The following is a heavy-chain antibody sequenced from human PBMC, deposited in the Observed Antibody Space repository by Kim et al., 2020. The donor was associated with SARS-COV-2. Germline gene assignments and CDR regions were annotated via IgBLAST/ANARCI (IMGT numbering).Heavy chain of an antibody. D-gene: IGHD7-27*01. CDR3: ARDWGWGYYLDY. Sequence: GGSLRLSCVASGFTFSTYAMHWVRQAPGKGLEWVAVISYDSKITYYGDSVKGRFAISRDNSKNTLYLQMNSLRTEDTAVYYCARDWGWGYYLDYWGQGTL. V-gene: IGHV3-30*09. CDR1: GFTFSTYA. CDR2: ISYDSKIT. J-gene: IGHJ4*02.